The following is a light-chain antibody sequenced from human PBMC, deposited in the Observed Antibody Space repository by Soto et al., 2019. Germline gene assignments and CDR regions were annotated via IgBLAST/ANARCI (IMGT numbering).Light chain of an antibody. Sequence: DIQMTQSPSSLSASVGDRVTITCRARQTINTYLNWYQQTPGTAPKLLIYDASSLQSGVPSRFRGSGSGTDFTLTITNLQPEDFATYYCQQSDTTPLTFGGGTKVEVK. J-gene: IGKJ4*01. V-gene: IGKV1-39*01. CDR1: QTINTY. CDR3: QQSDTTPLT. CDR2: DAS.